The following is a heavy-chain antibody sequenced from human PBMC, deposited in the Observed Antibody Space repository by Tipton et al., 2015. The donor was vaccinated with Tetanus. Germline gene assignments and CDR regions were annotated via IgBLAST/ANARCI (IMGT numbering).Heavy chain of an antibody. D-gene: IGHD6-19*01. Sequence: GSLRLSCAASGFTFSSYSMNWVRQAPGKGLEWVSYISSSSTIYYADSVKGRFTISRDNAKNSLYLQMNSLRDEDTAVYYCARAVPGIAVAGTWGQGTLVTVSS. CDR1: GFTFSSYS. CDR3: ARAVPGIAVAGT. CDR2: ISSSSTI. J-gene: IGHJ5*02. V-gene: IGHV3-48*02.